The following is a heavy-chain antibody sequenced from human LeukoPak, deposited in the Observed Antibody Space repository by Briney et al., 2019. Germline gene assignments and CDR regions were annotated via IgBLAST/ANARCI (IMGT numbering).Heavy chain of an antibody. J-gene: IGHJ4*02. D-gene: IGHD3-3*02. CDR1: GGSFSGYY. CDR3: ARGGGPLSIRTNKPKPIDY. CDR2: INHSGST. V-gene: IGHV4-34*01. Sequence: SETLSLTCAVYGGSFSGYYWSWIRQPPGKGLEWIGEINHSGSTNYNPSLKSRVTISVDTSKNQFSLKLSSVTAADTAVYYCARGGGPLSIRTNKPKPIDYWGQGTLVTVSS.